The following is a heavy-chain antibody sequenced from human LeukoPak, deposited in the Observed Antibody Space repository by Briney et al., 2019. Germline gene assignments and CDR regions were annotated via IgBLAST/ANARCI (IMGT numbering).Heavy chain of an antibody. Sequence: SETLSLTCTVSGGSLSSYYWSWIRQPAGKGLEWIGRIYTSGSTNYNPSLKSRVTMSVDTSKNQFSLKLSSVTAADTAVYYCARDRSYGDYAPDAFDIWGQGTMVTVSS. CDR3: ARDRSYGDYAPDAFDI. J-gene: IGHJ3*02. CDR2: IYTSGST. D-gene: IGHD4-17*01. V-gene: IGHV4-4*07. CDR1: GGSLSSYY.